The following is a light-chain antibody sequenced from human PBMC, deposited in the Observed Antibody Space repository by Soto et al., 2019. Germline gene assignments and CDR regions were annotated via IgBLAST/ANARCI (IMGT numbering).Light chain of an antibody. Sequence: EIVMTQSPATLSVSPGERATLSCRASQSVGSNLAWYQQKPGQAPRLLIYGASTRATGIPDRFSGSGSGTDFTLTISRLEPEDFAVYYCQQYGSSPFTFGPGTKVDFK. V-gene: IGKV3-20*01. CDR2: GAS. CDR3: QQYGSSPFT. CDR1: QSVGSN. J-gene: IGKJ3*01.